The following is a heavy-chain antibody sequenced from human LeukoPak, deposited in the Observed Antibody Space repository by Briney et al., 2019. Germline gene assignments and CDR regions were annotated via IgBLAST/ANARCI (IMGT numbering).Heavy chain of an antibody. CDR1: GGSISSSSYY. D-gene: IGHD5-18*01. V-gene: IGHV4-61*05. J-gene: IGHJ4*02. CDR2: IYYSGST. CDR3: ARLRYSYGKFDY. Sequence: SETLSLTCTVSGGSISSSSYYWGWIRQPPGKGLEWIGYIYYSGSTNYNPSLKSRVTISVDTSKNQFSLKLSSVTAADTAVYYCARLRYSYGKFDYWGQGTLVTVSS.